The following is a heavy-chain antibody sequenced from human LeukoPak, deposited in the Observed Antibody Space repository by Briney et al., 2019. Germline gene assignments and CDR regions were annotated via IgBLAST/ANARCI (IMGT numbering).Heavy chain of an antibody. V-gene: IGHV1-2*04. D-gene: IGHD1-1*01. CDR1: GYSFTGCY. Sequence: ASVKVSCKASGYSFTGCYIHWVRQAPGQGLEWMGWINPNSGGTSYVQKFQGWVTMTRDTSISTAYMELNSLRSNDTAVYYCARGEERNFYYYYGMDVWGQGTTVTVSS. CDR2: INPNSGGT. J-gene: IGHJ6*02. CDR3: ARGEERNFYYYYGMDV.